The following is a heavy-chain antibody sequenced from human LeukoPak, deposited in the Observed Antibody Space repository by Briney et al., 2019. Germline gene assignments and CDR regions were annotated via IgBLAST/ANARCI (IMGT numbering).Heavy chain of an antibody. CDR2: MNPNSGGT. J-gene: IGHJ5*02. CDR3: ARKGLLWFGESLGGDWFDP. V-gene: IGHV1-2*02. CDR1: GYTFTGYY. Sequence: ASVQVSCKASGYTFTGYYTHWVRQAPGQGLEWLGWMNPNSGGTNYAQKFQGRVTMTRDTSISTAYMELSRLRSDDTAVHYCARKGLLWFGESLGGDWFDPWGQGTLVTVSS. D-gene: IGHD3-10*01.